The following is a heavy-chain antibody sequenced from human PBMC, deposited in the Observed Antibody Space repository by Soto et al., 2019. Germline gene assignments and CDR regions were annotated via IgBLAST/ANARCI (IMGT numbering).Heavy chain of an antibody. D-gene: IGHD3-3*01. J-gene: IGHJ4*02. V-gene: IGHV4-39*01. CDR1: GGSISSGSYY. Sequence: ETLSLTGTVCGGSISSGSYYWGWIRQPPGKGLEWIGTIYYSGNTYYNPSLKSRVTISVDTSKNQFSLKLSSVTAADTAVYYCARRSITIRYFDYWGQGTLVTVSS. CDR2: IYYSGNT. CDR3: ARRSITIRYFDY.